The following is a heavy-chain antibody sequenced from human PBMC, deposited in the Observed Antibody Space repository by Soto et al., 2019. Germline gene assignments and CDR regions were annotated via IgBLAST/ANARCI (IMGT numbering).Heavy chain of an antibody. D-gene: IGHD2-2*01. CDR2: ISGNGGST. V-gene: IGHV3-23*01. J-gene: IGHJ5*02. CDR3: AKEPRAIVVVPAAMFSGNWFDP. Sequence: GSLRLSCAASGFTFSSYAMSWVRQAPGKELEWVSAISGNGGSTYYADSVKGRFTISRDNSKNTLYLQMNSLRAEDTAVYYCAKEPRAIVVVPAAMFSGNWFDPWGQGTLVTVSS. CDR1: GFTFSSYA.